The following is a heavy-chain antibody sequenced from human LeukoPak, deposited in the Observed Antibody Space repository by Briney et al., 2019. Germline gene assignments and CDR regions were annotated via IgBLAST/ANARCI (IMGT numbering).Heavy chain of an antibody. CDR1: GGTFSSYA. D-gene: IGHD5-24*01. V-gene: IGHV1-69*04. CDR3: ARGSRDGYPGVYNFDY. CDR2: IIPILGIA. J-gene: IGHJ4*02. Sequence: ASVKVSCKASGGTFSSYAISWVRLAPGQGLEWMGRIIPILGIANYAQKFQGRVTITADKSTSTAYMELSSLRSEDTAVYYCARGSRDGYPGVYNFDYWGQGTLVTVSS.